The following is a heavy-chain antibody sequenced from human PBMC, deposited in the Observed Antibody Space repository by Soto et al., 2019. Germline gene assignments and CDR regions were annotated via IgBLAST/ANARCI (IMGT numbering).Heavy chain of an antibody. V-gene: IGHV1-69*13. Sequence: GASVKVSCKASGGTFSSYAISWVRQAPGQGLEWMGGIIPIFGTADYAQKFQGRVTITADESTSTAYMELSSLRSEDTAVCYCARDPEYSYGYGYWGQGTLVTVSS. D-gene: IGHD5-18*01. CDR2: IIPIFGTA. CDR1: GGTFSSYA. J-gene: IGHJ4*02. CDR3: ARDPEYSYGYGY.